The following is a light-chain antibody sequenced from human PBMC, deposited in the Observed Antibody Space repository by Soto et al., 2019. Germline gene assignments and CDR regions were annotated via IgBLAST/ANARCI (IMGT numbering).Light chain of an antibody. J-gene: IGLJ1*01. V-gene: IGLV1-44*01. CDR2: SSN. CDR3: AAWDDSLNGHI. CDR1: SSNTGSNS. Sequence: QSERTQQHSASGTPGQGVTISCFGSSSNTGSNSVHWFHRVPGTAPKPLIYSSNQRHSGVPERFSGSTSSTSASLAISGLQSEDEADYYCAAWDDSLNGHIFGTGTKVTVL.